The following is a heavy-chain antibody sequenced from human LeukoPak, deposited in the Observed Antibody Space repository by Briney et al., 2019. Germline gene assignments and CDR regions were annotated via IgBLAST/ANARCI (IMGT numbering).Heavy chain of an antibody. V-gene: IGHV4-39*07. CDR2: IYHSGST. D-gene: IGHD2-2*01. CDR1: GGSISSGSYY. CDR3: ARGGRCSSTSCYQGWFDP. J-gene: IGHJ5*02. Sequence: SETQSLTCTVSGGSISSGSYYWSWIRQPPGKGLEWIGSIYHSGSTYYNPSLKSRVTISVDTSKNQFSLKLSSVTAADTAVYYCARGGRCSSTSCYQGWFDPWGQGTLVTVSS.